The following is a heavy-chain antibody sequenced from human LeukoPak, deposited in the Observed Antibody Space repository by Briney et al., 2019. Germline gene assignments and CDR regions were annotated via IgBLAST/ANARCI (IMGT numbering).Heavy chain of an antibody. CDR1: GDSISSSSYC. J-gene: IGHJ4*02. D-gene: IGHD2-2*01. CDR3: ARVIGYCSSTSCFGYFDY. V-gene: IGHV4-39*07. CDR2: IYNSANT. Sequence: PSETLSLTCTVSGDSISSSSYCWDWIRQPPGKGLEWIGNIYNSANTHYNPSLKTRITTSVDTSKNQLSLKLSSVTAADTAVYYCARVIGYCSSTSCFGYFDYWGQGTLVTVSS.